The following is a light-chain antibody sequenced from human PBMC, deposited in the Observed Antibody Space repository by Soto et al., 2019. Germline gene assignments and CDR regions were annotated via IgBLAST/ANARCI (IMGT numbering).Light chain of an antibody. CDR3: HQHNNWLALT. CDR1: QSVSSSY. J-gene: IGKJ4*01. CDR2: GAS. Sequence: IVSAQAPGSMCFPPVQGETVCWSPRQSVSSSYLAWYQQKPGQAPRLLIYGASSRATGIPDRFSGSGSGTEFTLTISSLQSEDLAVYYCHQHNNWLALTFGGGTKVDIK. V-gene: IGKV3D-20*02.